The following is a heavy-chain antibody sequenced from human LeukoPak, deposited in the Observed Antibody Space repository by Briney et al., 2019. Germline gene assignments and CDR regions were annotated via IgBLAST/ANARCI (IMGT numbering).Heavy chain of an antibody. V-gene: IGHV3-23*01. CDR2: ISGSGGST. Sequence: PGGSLRLSCAASGFTFSSYAMNWVRQAPGKGLEWVSSISGSGGSTYYADSVKGRFTISRDNSKNTVYLQMNSLRAEDTAVYYCARYGSGSYSDDHFQHWGQGTLVTVSS. CDR3: ARYGSGSYSDDHFQH. J-gene: IGHJ1*01. D-gene: IGHD3-10*01. CDR1: GFTFSSYA.